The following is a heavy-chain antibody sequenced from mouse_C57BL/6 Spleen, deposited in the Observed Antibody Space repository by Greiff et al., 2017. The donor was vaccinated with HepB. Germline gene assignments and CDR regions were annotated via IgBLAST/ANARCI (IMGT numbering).Heavy chain of an antibody. Sequence: EVKLMESGGGLVQPGGSLSLSCAASGFTFTDYYMSWVRQPPGKALEWLGFIRNKANGYTTEYSASVKGRFTISRDNSQSILYLQMNALRAEDSATYYCARTGTGFHWYFDVWGTGTTVTVSS. CDR1: GFTFTDYY. V-gene: IGHV7-3*01. D-gene: IGHD4-1*01. J-gene: IGHJ1*03. CDR3: ARTGTGFHWYFDV. CDR2: IRNKANGYTT.